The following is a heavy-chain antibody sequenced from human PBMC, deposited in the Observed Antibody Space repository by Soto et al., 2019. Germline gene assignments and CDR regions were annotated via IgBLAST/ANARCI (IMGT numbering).Heavy chain of an antibody. CDR3: ARPTVTTYYYYMDV. Sequence: GGSLRLSCAASGFTFSSYGMHWVRQAPGKGLEWVAVIWYDGNKKSYADSVKGRFTISRDNSKNTLYLQMNSLRAEDTAVYYCARPTVTTYYYYMDVWGRGTTVTVSS. D-gene: IGHD4-17*01. V-gene: IGHV3-33*01. CDR2: IWYDGNKK. CDR1: GFTFSSYG. J-gene: IGHJ6*03.